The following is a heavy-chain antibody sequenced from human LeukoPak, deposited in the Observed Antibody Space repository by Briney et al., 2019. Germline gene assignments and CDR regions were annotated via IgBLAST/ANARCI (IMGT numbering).Heavy chain of an antibody. J-gene: IGHJ4*02. V-gene: IGHV3-23*01. D-gene: IGHD6-13*01. CDR3: ARGWYFDY. CDR1: GFTFPNYV. Sequence: PGGSLRLSCAASGFTFPNYVMSWVRQAPGKGLEWVSGISGSGGNTYYADSVKGRFTISRDNSKNTLYLQMNSLRAEDTAVYYCARGWYFDYWGQGTLVTVSS. CDR2: ISGSGGNT.